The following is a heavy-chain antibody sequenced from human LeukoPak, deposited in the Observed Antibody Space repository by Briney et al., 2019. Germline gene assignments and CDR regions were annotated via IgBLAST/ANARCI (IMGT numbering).Heavy chain of an antibody. CDR3: ARDITDGRAFDI. J-gene: IGHJ3*02. CDR1: GGSISSGDYY. D-gene: IGHD1-14*01. V-gene: IGHV4-30-4*02. CDR2: IYYSGST. Sequence: SSETLSLTCTVSGGSISSGDYYWSWIRQPPGKGLEWIGYIYYSGSTYYNPSLKSRVTISIDTSKNQFSLKLSSVTAADTAVYFCARDITDGRAFDIWGQGTMVTVSS.